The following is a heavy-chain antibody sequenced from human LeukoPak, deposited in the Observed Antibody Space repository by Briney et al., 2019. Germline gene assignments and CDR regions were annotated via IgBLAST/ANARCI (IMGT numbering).Heavy chain of an antibody. CDR2: INDYTGNT. CDR1: GGSFTDYF. J-gene: IGHJ6*02. CDR3: ARGRIAKIVVVHSFHYGMDV. D-gene: IGHD3-22*01. Sequence: SETLSLTCDVFGGSFTDYFWTWIRQSPGKGLEWIGEINDYTGNTNYDPSLNSRVSISLEKSKNQFSLELRSVTAADTAVYYCARGRIAKIVVVHSFHYGMDVWGQGTTVTVSS. V-gene: IGHV4-34*01.